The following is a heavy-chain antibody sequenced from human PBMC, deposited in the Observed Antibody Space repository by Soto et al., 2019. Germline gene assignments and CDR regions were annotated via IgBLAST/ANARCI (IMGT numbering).Heavy chain of an antibody. CDR1: GGSISSSSYY. Sequence: SETLSLTCTVSGGSISSSSYYWGWIRQPPGKGLEWIGSIYYSGSTYYNPSLKSRVTISVDTSKNQFSLKLSSVTAADTAVYYCARPQIIRGVHWFDPWGQGTLVTVSS. J-gene: IGHJ5*02. V-gene: IGHV4-39*01. D-gene: IGHD3-3*01. CDR2: IYYSGST. CDR3: ARPQIIRGVHWFDP.